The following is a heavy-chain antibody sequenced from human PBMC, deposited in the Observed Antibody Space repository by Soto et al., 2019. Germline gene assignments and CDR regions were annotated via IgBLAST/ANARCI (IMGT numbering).Heavy chain of an antibody. CDR2: ISAYTGNT. Sequence: GASVKVSCKASGYTFTGYYMHWVRQAPGQGLEWMGWISAYTGNTKYAQNFQGRVTMTTDTSTSTAYMELRSLRSDDTAVYYCARDSGVDCSSTSCYQPNDYWGQGTLVTVSS. J-gene: IGHJ4*02. CDR1: GYTFTGYY. V-gene: IGHV1-18*04. D-gene: IGHD2-2*01. CDR3: ARDSGVDCSSTSCYQPNDY.